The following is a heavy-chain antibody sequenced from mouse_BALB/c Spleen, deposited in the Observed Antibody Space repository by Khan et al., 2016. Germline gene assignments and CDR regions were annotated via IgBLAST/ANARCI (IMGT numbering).Heavy chain of an antibody. CDR3: ARSRYDLWHFDV. J-gene: IGHJ1*01. D-gene: IGHD2-14*01. Sequence: EVELVESGGGLVQPGGSRKLSCAASGFTFSSFGMHWVRQAPEKGLEWVAYISSGSTTIYYADTVKGRFTISRDNPKNILFLHMTSLRSEDTAMYYCARSRYDLWHFDVWGAGTTVTVSS. CDR1: GFTFSSFG. V-gene: IGHV5-17*02. CDR2: ISSGSTTI.